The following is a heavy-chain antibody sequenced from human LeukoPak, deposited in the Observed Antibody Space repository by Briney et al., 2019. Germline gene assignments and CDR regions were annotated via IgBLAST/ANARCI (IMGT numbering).Heavy chain of an antibody. CDR1: GGSISSSSYY. D-gene: IGHD2-2*01. Sequence: SETLSLTRTVSGGSISSSSYYWGWIRQPPGKGLEWIGSIYYSGSTYYNPSLKSRVTISVDTSKNQFSLKLSSVTAADTAVYYCASGGYCSSTSCPPPAGWFDPWGQGTLVTVSS. CDR3: ASGGYCSSTSCPPPAGWFDP. V-gene: IGHV4-39*01. J-gene: IGHJ5*02. CDR2: IYYSGST.